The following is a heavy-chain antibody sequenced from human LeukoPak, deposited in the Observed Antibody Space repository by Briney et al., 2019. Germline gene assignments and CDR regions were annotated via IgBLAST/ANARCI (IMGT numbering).Heavy chain of an antibody. J-gene: IGHJ5*02. CDR3: ARGGHSSLTGYRNNWFDP. CDR2: VSSSSSYI. CDR1: GFTFSSYS. Sequence: GGSLRLSCAASGFTFSSYSMNWVRQAPGKGLEWVSSVSSSSSYIYYADSVKGRFTISRDNAKNSLYLQMNSLRAEDTAVYYCARGGHSSLTGYRNNWFDPWGQGTLVTVSS. D-gene: IGHD3-9*01. V-gene: IGHV3-21*01.